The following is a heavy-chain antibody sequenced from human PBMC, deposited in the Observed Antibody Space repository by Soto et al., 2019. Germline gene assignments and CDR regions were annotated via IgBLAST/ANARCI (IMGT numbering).Heavy chain of an antibody. CDR1: GFTFIRYG. V-gene: IGHV1-18*04. Sequence: QVELVQSGGEVKQPGASVKVSCRASGFTFIRYGFIWVRQAPGQGLEWMGWISGYNGDTVYTQNFQGRVTISADTSTSTAYMELRSLTSDDTALYFCARKGQGQASDIWARGQRSPSL. J-gene: IGHJ3*02. CDR3: ARKGQGQASDI. CDR2: ISGYNGDT.